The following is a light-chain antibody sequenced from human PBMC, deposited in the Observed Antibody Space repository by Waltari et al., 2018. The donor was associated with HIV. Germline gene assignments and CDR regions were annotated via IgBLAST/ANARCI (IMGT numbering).Light chain of an antibody. CDR1: RSDVAGYNY. CDR2: GVN. J-gene: IGLJ2*01. CDR3: SSYAGSNNVV. V-gene: IGLV2-8*01. Sequence: QSALTQPPSASGSPGQSVTISCTGTRSDVAGYNYVSWYQQHPGKAPKLMIYGVNKRPSGVPDRFSGSKSGNTASLTVSGLQAEDEAEYYCSSYAGSNNVVFGGGTKLTVL.